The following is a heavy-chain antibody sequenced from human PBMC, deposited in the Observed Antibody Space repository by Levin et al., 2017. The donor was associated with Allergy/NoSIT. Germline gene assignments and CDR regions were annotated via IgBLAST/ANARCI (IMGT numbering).Heavy chain of an antibody. CDR1: GGTFSSYT. J-gene: IGHJ5*02. CDR3: ARDKTNNWFDP. V-gene: IGHV1-69*04. CDR2: IIPILGIA. Sequence: SVKVSCKASGGTFSSYTISWVRQAPGQGLEWMGRIIPILGIANYAQKFQGRVTITADKSTSTAYMELSSLRSEDTAVYYCARDKTNNWFDPWGQGTLVTVSS.